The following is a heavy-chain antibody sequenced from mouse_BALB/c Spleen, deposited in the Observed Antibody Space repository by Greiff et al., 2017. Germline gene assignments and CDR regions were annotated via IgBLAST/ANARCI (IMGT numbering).Heavy chain of an antibody. V-gene: IGHV5-6-3*01. Sequence: EVNVVESGGGLVQPGGSLKLSCAASGFTFSSYGMSWVRQTPDKRLELVATINSNGGSTYYPDSVKGRFTISRDNAKNTLYLQMSSLKSEDTAMYYCARDRDGNYPAWFAYWGQGTLVTVSA. J-gene: IGHJ3*01. CDR2: INSNGGST. CDR3: ARDRDGNYPAWFAY. D-gene: IGHD2-1*01. CDR1: GFTFSSYG.